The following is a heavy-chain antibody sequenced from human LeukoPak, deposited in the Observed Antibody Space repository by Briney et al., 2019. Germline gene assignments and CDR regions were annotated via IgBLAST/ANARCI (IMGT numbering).Heavy chain of an antibody. V-gene: IGHV4-34*01. CDR2: INHSGST. D-gene: IGHD6-19*01. J-gene: IGHJ6*03. Sequence: TSETLSLTYAVYGGSFSGYYWSWIRQPPGKGLEWIGEINHSGSTNYNPSLKSRVTISVDTSKNQFSLKLSSVTAADTAVYYCARVLAVASIYYYYYYYMDVWGKGTTVTVSS. CDR1: GGSFSGYY. CDR3: ARVLAVASIYYYYYYYMDV.